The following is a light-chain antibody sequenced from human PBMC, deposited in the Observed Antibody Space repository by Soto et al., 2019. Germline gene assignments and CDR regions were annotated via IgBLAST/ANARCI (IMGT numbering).Light chain of an antibody. J-gene: IGKJ2*01. CDR1: QSVRSSY. CDR2: GAS. Sequence: SQSPDTLSVSTGETVTLSCRASQSVRSSYLAWYQQKPGQAPRLLLYGASSRATGIPDRFSGSGSGTDFTLTISRLEPEDFAVYYCQQYGSSHYTFGQGT. V-gene: IGKV3-20*01. CDR3: QQYGSSHYT.